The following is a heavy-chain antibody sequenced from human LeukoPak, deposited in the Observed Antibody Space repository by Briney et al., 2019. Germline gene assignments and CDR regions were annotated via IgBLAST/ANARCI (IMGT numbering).Heavy chain of an antibody. CDR3: ARDPVGGSTIFDS. CDR1: GDSVSSNSAA. D-gene: IGHD1-26*01. J-gene: IGHJ4*02. CDR2: TYYRSKWYD. Sequence: SQTLSLTCAISGDSVSSNSAAWNWIRQSPSRGLEWLGRTYYRSKWYDDYAASVKSRITVNPDTSNNQFSLHLNSVTPEDTAVYFCARDPVGGSTIFDSWGQGTLVTVSS. V-gene: IGHV6-1*01.